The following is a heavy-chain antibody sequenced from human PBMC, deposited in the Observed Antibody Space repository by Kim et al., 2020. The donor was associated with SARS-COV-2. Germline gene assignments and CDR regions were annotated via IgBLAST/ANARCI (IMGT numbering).Heavy chain of an antibody. CDR2: ISSSSSTI. J-gene: IGHJ4*02. CDR3: ARLSGSYYRPRSFDY. CDR1: GFTFSSYS. Sequence: GGSLRLSCAASGFTFSSYSMNWVRQAPGKGLEWVSYISSSSSTIYYADSVKGRFTISRDNAKNSLYLQMNSLRDEDTAVYYCARLSGSYYRPRSFDYWGQGTLVTVSS. D-gene: IGHD1-26*01. V-gene: IGHV3-48*02.